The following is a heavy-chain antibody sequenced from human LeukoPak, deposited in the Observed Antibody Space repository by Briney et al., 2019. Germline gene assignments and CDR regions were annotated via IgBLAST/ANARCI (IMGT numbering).Heavy chain of an antibody. CDR3: AGGGLGVGVDY. Sequence: PGGSLRLSCAASGFTFTSHWMHWVRQAPGKGLVWVSYINNDGSSTSYADSVKGRFTISRDNAKNTLYMQLNSLRVEDTAVYYCAGGGLGVGVDYWGQGALVTVSS. J-gene: IGHJ4*02. V-gene: IGHV3-74*01. CDR1: GFTFTSHW. CDR2: INNDGSST. D-gene: IGHD3-3*01.